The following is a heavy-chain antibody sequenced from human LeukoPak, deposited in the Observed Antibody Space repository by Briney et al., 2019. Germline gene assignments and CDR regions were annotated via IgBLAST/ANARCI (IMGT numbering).Heavy chain of an antibody. CDR1: GFTFDDYG. Sequence: GGSLRLSCAASGFTFDDYGMSWVRQAPGKGLEWVAFIRYDGSNKYYADSVKGRFTISRDNSKNTLYLQLNSLRAEDTAVYYCAKKWGQGKSDSGNYFDDWGQGTLVTVSP. D-gene: IGHD1-26*01. CDR3: AKKWGQGKSDSGNYFDD. V-gene: IGHV3-30*02. J-gene: IGHJ4*02. CDR2: IRYDGSNK.